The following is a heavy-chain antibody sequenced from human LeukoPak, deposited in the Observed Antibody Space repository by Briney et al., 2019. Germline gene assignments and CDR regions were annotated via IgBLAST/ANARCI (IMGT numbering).Heavy chain of an antibody. V-gene: IGHV1-8*01. CDR3: ARGGDIVVVPAAIEDYYYYGMDV. CDR2: MNPNSGDT. D-gene: IGHD2-2*02. Sequence: ASVKVSCKASGYTFTSYDINWVRQATGQGLEWMGWMNPNSGDTGYAQKFQGRVTMTRNTSISTAYKELSSLRSEDTAVYYCARGGDIVVVPAAIEDYYYYGMDVWGQGTTVTVSS. J-gene: IGHJ6*02. CDR1: GYTFTSYD.